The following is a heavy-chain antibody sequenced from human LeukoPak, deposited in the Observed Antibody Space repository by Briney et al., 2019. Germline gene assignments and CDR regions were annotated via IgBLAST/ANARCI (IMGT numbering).Heavy chain of an antibody. V-gene: IGHV4-38-2*02. D-gene: IGHD6-13*01. CDR1: GYSINSGYY. CDR2: IYHSGKT. Sequence: SETLSLTCKVSGYSINSGYYWAWIRQPPGKGLEWIGSIYHSGKTYYNPSLKSRVTISVDTSKNQFSLKLSSVTAADTAVYYCARERREYSSSWYRPGDYYYYMDVWGKGTTVTISS. J-gene: IGHJ6*03. CDR3: ARERREYSSSWYRPGDYYYYMDV.